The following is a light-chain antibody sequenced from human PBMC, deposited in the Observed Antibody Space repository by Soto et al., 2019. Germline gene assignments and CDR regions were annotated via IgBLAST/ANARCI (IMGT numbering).Light chain of an antibody. Sequence: EIVLTQSPGTLSLSPGERATLSCRASQSVASNYLGWYQQKPGQAPRVLIFDASIRATGIPDRFSASGSGSGFTLTISRLEPDDFAVYYCHQYDSLPLTFGGGTKVEI. CDR3: HQYDSLPLT. CDR2: DAS. V-gene: IGKV3-20*01. J-gene: IGKJ4*01. CDR1: QSVASNY.